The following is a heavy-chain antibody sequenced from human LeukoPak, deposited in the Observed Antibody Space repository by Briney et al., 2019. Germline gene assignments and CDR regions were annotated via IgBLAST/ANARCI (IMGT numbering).Heavy chain of an antibody. CDR2: ISYDGSNK. Sequence: GGSLGLSCAASGFTFSSYAMHWVRQAPGKGLEWVAVISYDGSNKYYADSVKGRFTISRDNSKNTLYLQMNSLRAEDTAVYYCARATYYYDSSGYGLDYWGQGTLVTVSS. V-gene: IGHV3-30*01. J-gene: IGHJ4*02. CDR1: GFTFSSYA. CDR3: ARATYYYDSSGYGLDY. D-gene: IGHD3-22*01.